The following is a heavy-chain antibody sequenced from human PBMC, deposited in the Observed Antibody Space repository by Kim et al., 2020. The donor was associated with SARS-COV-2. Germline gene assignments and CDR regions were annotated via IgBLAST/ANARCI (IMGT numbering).Heavy chain of an antibody. J-gene: IGHJ3*01. V-gene: IGHV3-13*01. CDR1: GFTLNNDD. CDR2: IGTGGDT. CDR3: ARDIIKSQFGFDL. Sequence: GGSLRLSCSASGFTLNNDDMYWVRQGTGRGLEWVSVIGTGGDTYYPDSVKGRFTISRDNAMTSLFLQMNSLTAGDTAVYFCARDIIKSQFGFDLWGQGTVVTVSS. D-gene: IGHD3-16*01.